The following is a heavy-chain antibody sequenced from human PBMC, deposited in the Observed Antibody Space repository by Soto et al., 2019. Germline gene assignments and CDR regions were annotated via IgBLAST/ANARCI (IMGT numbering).Heavy chain of an antibody. V-gene: IGHV4-59*01. CDR2: IYYRGST. J-gene: IGHJ5*02. CDR1: GGSISSYY. CDR3: ARDGYSYGHPNWFDP. Sequence: QVQLQESGPGLVKPSETLSLTCTVSGGSISSYYWSWIRQPPGKGLEWIGYIYYRGSTNYNPSLKSRLTISVDTSKNQFSLQLSSVTAADTAVYYCARDGYSYGHPNWFDPWGQGTLVTVSS. D-gene: IGHD5-18*01.